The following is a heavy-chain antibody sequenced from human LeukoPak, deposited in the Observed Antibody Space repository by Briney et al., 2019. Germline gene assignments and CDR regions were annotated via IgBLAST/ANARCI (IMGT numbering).Heavy chain of an antibody. Sequence: SETLSLTCTVSGGSISSSSYYWGWIRQPPGKGLEWIGSIYYSGSTHYNPSLKSRVTISVDTSKNQFSLKLSSVTAADTAVYYCARLHYGSGSYHLDYWGQGTLVTVSS. J-gene: IGHJ4*02. CDR3: ARLHYGSGSYHLDY. D-gene: IGHD3-10*01. V-gene: IGHV4-39*01. CDR1: GGSISSSSYY. CDR2: IYYSGST.